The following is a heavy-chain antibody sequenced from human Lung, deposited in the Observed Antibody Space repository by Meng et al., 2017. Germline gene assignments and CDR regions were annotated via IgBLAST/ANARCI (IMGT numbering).Heavy chain of an antibody. CDR3: TNDRLNH. V-gene: IGHV3-74*01. J-gene: IGHJ1*01. CDR2: INRDGTKP. Sequence: EGRWVESGGGLVPPGGSLRLSCAASGFTFTDHWMHWVRQGPGKGLVWISRINRDGTKPTYADSVKGRFTISRDNAKNTLYLQMNNLRAEDTAFYYCTNDRLNHWGQGALVTVPS. CDR1: GFTFTDHW. D-gene: IGHD1-1*01.